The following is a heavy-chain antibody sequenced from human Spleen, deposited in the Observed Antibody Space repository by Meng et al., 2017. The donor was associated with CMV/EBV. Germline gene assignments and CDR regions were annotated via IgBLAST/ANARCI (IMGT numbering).Heavy chain of an antibody. V-gene: IGHV3-30-3*01. J-gene: IGHJ4*02. CDR2: ISYDGSNK. Sequence: QVQLVGSGGGLVKPGRSLRLSCAASGFTFSSYAMHWVRQAPGKGLEWVAVISYDGSNKYYADSVKGRFTISRDNSKNTLYLQMNSLRAEDTAVYYCASQIGVGAGAYWGQGTLVTVSS. CDR3: ASQIGVGAGAY. D-gene: IGHD1-26*01. CDR1: GFTFSSYA.